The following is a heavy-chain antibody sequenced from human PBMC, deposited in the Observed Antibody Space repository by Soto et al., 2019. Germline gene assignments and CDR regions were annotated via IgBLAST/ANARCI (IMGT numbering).Heavy chain of an antibody. CDR3: ARDWGHDAFDI. CDR2: VYYSGST. J-gene: IGHJ3*02. V-gene: IGHV4-59*01. Sequence: QVQLQESGPGLVKPSETLSLTCTVSGGSISGYYWSWIRQPPGKGLEWIGWVYYSGSTNYNPSLKSRVTIAVDTSKNQFSLKLSSVTAADPAVYYCARDWGHDAFDIWGRGTMVTVSS. D-gene: IGHD7-27*01. CDR1: GGSISGYY.